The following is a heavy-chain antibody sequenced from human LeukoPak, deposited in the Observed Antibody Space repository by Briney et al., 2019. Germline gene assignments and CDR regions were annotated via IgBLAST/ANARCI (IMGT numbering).Heavy chain of an antibody. CDR2: ISYDGSNK. D-gene: IGHD3-3*01. J-gene: IGHJ4*02. V-gene: IGHV3-30*18. CDR3: AKGFYYFDY. Sequence: GGSLRLSCAASGFTFSSYGTHWVRQAPGKGLEWVAVISYDGSNKYYADSVKGRFTISRDNSKNTLYLQMNSLRAEDTAVYYCAKGFYYFDYWGQGTLVTVSS. CDR1: GFTFSSYG.